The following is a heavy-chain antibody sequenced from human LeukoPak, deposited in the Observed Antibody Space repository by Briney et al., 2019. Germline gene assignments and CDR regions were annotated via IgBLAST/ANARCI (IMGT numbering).Heavy chain of an antibody. V-gene: IGHV4-38-2*02. Sequence: SETLSLTCTVSGYSISSGYYWGWIRQPPGKGLEWTGSIYHSGSTYYSPSLKSRVTISVDTSKNQFSLKLSSVTAADTAVYYCARDLSMADLGWFDPWGQGTLVTVSS. CDR1: GYSISSGYY. J-gene: IGHJ5*02. CDR2: IYHSGST. CDR3: ARDLSMADLGWFDP. D-gene: IGHD2-8*01.